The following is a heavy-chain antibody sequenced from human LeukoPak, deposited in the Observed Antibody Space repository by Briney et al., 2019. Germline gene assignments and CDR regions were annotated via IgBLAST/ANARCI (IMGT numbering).Heavy chain of an antibody. CDR2: IHYSGST. D-gene: IGHD4-11*01. CDR1: GYSISSAFY. CDR3: ARAYYSNIYYYYYYMDV. V-gene: IGHV4-38-2*01. Sequence: SETLSLTCAVSGYSISSAFYWGWIRQSPGKGLEWIVTIHYSGSTSYNPSLKSRVTISVDTSKNQFSLKLMSVTAADTAVYYCARAYYSNIYYYYYYMDVWGKGTTVTVSS. J-gene: IGHJ6*03.